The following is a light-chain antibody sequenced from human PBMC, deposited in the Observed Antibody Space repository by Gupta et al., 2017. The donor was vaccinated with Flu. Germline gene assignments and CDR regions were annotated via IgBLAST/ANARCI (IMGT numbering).Light chain of an antibody. J-gene: IGKJ2*01. CDR1: QSVSNNY. CDR3: QQYGRSPYT. V-gene: IGKV3-20*01. Sequence: ATLSLSPGERATLSCRASQSVSNNYLAWYQQKPGRAPRLLIYGASSRATGIPDRFSGSGSGTDFTLTISSLEPEDCAVYYCQQYGRSPYTFGQGTKLEIK. CDR2: GAS.